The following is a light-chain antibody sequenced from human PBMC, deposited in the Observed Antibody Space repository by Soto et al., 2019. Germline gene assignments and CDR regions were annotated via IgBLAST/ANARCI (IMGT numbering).Light chain of an antibody. Sequence: EIVLTQSPGTLSLSPGERATLSCRASQSINSRYLAWYQQKPGPALRLLIYGASSRATGIPDRFSGSGSGTDFTLTISRLEPEDFAVYYCQQLGSSPGFTFGPGTKVDIK. CDR2: GAS. J-gene: IGKJ3*01. CDR1: QSINSRY. CDR3: QQLGSSPGFT. V-gene: IGKV3-20*01.